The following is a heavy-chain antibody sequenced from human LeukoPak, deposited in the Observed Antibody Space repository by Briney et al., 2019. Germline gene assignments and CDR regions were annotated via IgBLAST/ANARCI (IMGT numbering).Heavy chain of an antibody. V-gene: IGHV3-73*01. CDR1: GFTFSGSA. CDR2: IRSKANSYAT. J-gene: IGHJ4*02. CDR3: TRPSYAGPDPFDY. D-gene: IGHD2-8*01. Sequence: GGSLRLSCAASGFTFSGSAMHWVRQASGKGLEWVGRIRSKANSYATAYAASVKGRFTISRDDSKNTAYLQMNSLKTEDTAVYYCTRPSYAGPDPFDYWGQGTLVTVSS.